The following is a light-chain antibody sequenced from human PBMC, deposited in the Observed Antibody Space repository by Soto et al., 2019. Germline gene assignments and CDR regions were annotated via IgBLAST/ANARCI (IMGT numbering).Light chain of an antibody. Sequence: SYELTQPPSVSVAPGQTATITCGGNNIGGKTVHWYQQKPGQAPVLVVYDDSVRPSGIPERFSGSNSGNTATLTISRVEAGDEADYYCQVWDSSSDHVVFGGGTKLTVL. CDR1: NIGGKT. CDR2: DDS. J-gene: IGLJ2*01. CDR3: QVWDSSSDHVV. V-gene: IGLV3-21*02.